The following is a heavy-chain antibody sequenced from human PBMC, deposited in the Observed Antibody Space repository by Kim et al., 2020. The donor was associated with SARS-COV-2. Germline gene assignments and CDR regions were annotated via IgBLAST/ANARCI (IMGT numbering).Heavy chain of an antibody. J-gene: IGHJ4*02. CDR3: ARVGYSSGWYPGGLDY. D-gene: IGHD6-19*01. Sequence: SLKSRVTISVDTSTNQFSLKLSSVTAADTAVYYCARVGYSSGWYPGGLDYWGQGTLVTVSS. V-gene: IGHV4-34*01.